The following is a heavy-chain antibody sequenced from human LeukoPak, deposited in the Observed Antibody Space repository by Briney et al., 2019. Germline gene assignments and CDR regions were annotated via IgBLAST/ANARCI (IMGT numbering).Heavy chain of an antibody. CDR3: ARGPMLRGVIIRRSKGGYFDY. J-gene: IGHJ4*02. D-gene: IGHD3-10*01. CDR2: ISSSGSAI. V-gene: IGHV3-48*03. CDR1: GFTFSSYE. Sequence: GGSLRLSCAASGFTFSSYEMNWVRQAPGKGLEWVSYISSSGSAIYYADSVKGRFTISRDNARNSLDLQMNSLRAEDTAVYYCARGPMLRGVIIRRSKGGYFDYWGQGTLVTVSS.